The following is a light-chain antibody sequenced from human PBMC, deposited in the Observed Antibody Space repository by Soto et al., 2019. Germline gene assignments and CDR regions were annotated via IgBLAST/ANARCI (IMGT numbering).Light chain of an antibody. CDR3: QQYNTYSRT. CDR2: KAS. J-gene: IGKJ1*01. V-gene: IGKV1-5*03. CDR1: QSISNG. Sequence: DIQMTQSPSTLSASVGDRVTITCRASQSISNGLAWYQQKPGKAPKLLIYKASSLESGVPSRFSGSGSGTEFTLTISSLQPDDFATYYCQQYNTYSRTFGQGTKVEIK.